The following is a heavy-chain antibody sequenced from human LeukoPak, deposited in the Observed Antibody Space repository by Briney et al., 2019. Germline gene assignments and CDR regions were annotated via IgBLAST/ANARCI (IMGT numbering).Heavy chain of an antibody. CDR3: ARDLDYYDSSGNAEYFQH. J-gene: IGHJ1*01. CDR1: GGTFSSYA. D-gene: IGHD3-22*01. CDR2: IIPILGIA. V-gene: IGHV1-69*04. Sequence: SVKVSCKASGGTFSSYAISWVRQAPGQGLEWMRRIIPILGIANYAQKFQGRVTITADKSTSTAYMELSSLRPEDTAVYYCARDLDYYDSSGNAEYFQHWGQGTLVTVSS.